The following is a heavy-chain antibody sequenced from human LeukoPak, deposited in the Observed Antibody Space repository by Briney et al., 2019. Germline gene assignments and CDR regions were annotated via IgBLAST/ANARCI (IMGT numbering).Heavy chain of an antibody. CDR2: IHKDGSNP. Sequence: PGESLILSCAASGFTFRSYWMPWGRQVPVKELVWVSRIHKDGSNPIYTDSVKGRFTISRDNARNTLYLQMDSLRAEDTAVYFCAREAMGPGNWYFDLWGRSTLVTVSS. D-gene: IGHD1-1*01. V-gene: IGHV3-74*01. CDR3: AREAMGPGNWYFDL. CDR1: GFTFRSYW. J-gene: IGHJ2*01.